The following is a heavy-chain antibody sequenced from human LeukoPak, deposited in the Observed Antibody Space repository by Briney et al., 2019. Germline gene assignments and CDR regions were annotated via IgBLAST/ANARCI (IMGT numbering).Heavy chain of an antibody. CDR1: GFTFSSYA. V-gene: IGHV3-23*01. J-gene: IGHJ3*02. D-gene: IGHD3-10*01. CDR3: SKDGEYYGSETDVFDI. CDR2: ISGSGGST. Sequence: PGGSLRLSCAASGFTFSSYAMSWVRQAPGKGLEWVSAISGSGGSTYYADSVKGRFTISRDNSKNTLYLQMNSLRAEDTAVYYCSKDGEYYGSETDVFDIGGKGTMVTVSS.